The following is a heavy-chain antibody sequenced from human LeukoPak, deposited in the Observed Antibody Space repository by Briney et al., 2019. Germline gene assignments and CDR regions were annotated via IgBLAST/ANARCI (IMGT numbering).Heavy chain of an antibody. CDR3: AKATSAGYCSGGSCYLDAFDI. CDR1: GFTFDDYA. V-gene: IGHV3-9*03. D-gene: IGHD2-15*01. J-gene: IGHJ3*02. Sequence: GGSLRLSCAASGFTFDDYAMHWVRQAPGKGLEWVSGISWNSGSIGYADSVKGRFTISRDNAKNSLYLQMNSLRAEDMALYYCAKATSAGYCSGGSCYLDAFDIWGQGTMVTVSS. CDR2: ISWNSGSI.